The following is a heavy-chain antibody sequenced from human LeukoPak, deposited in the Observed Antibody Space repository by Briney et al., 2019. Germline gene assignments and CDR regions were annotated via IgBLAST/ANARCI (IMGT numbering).Heavy chain of an antibody. D-gene: IGHD6-25*01. CDR2: INTDGTVT. Sequence: GGSLRLSCAASGFTFSKYWMLWVRQAPGKGLESVSRINTDGTVTTSADSVKGRFTISRDNAENTLYLQMNSLRAEDTAVYYCARGSPAAVWGQGALVTVSS. V-gene: IGHV3-74*01. CDR1: GFTFSKYW. J-gene: IGHJ4*02. CDR3: ARGSPAAV.